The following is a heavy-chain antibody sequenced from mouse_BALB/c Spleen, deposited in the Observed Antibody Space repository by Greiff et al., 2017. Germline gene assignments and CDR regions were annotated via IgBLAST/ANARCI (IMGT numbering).Heavy chain of an antibody. CDR1: GYAFTNYL. J-gene: IGHJ3*01. D-gene: IGHD2-1*01. Sequence: VQLQQSGAELVRPGTSVKVSCKASGYAFTNYLIEWVKQRPGQGLEWIGVINPGSGGTNYNEKFKGKATLTADKSSSTAYMQLSSLTSEDSAVYFCARSTMEGFAYWGQGTLVTVSA. V-gene: IGHV1-54*01. CDR3: ARSTMEGFAY. CDR2: INPGSGGT.